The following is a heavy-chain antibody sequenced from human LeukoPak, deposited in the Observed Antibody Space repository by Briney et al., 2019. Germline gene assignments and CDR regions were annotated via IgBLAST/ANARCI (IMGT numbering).Heavy chain of an antibody. CDR2: FDPEDGET. V-gene: IGHV1-24*01. CDR1: GYTLTELS. CDR3: ARDQPHCTNGVCYDY. Sequence: ASVEVSCKVSGYTLTELSMHWVRQAPGKGLEWMGGFDPEDGETIYAQKFQGRVTITADKSTSTAYMELSSLRSEDTAVYYCARDQPHCTNGVCYDYWGQGTLVTVSS. J-gene: IGHJ4*02. D-gene: IGHD2-8*01.